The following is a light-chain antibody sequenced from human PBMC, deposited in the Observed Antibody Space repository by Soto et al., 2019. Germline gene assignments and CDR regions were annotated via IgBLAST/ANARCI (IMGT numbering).Light chain of an antibody. V-gene: IGKV3-15*01. CDR3: QQTYTIPFA. CDR1: QSVTNS. Sequence: EIVMTQSPVTLSVSPGERATLSCRASQSVTNSYVAWYQQKPGQAPRLLIFGASTRAAGIPARFSGSGSGTEFTLTISSLQSEDFATYYCQQTYTIPFAFGQGTKLEI. CDR2: GAS. J-gene: IGKJ2*01.